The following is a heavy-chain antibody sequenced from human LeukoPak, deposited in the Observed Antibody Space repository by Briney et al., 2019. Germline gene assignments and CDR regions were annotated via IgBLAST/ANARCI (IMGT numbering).Heavy chain of an antibody. CDR1: GFTFSGSA. CDR3: TRHPSYYDSSGYYSDFDY. V-gene: IGHV3-73*01. J-gene: IGHJ4*02. D-gene: IGHD3-22*01. Sequence: GGSLRLSCAASGFTFSGSAMHWVRQASGKGQEWVGRIRSKANSYATANAASVKGRFTISRDDSKNTAYLQMNSLKTEDTAVYYCTRHPSYYDSSGYYSDFDYWGQGTLVTVSP. CDR2: IRSKANSYAT.